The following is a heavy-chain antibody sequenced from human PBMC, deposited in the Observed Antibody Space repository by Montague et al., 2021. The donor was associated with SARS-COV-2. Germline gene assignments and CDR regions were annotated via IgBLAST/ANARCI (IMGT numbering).Heavy chain of an antibody. V-gene: IGHV4-39*01. CDR1: GGSVSRISSY. J-gene: IGHJ4*02. CDR2: FYYAGGT. D-gene: IGHD4-17*01. Sequence: SETLSLTCTVSGGSVSRISSYWGWIRQPPGKGLECIGSFYYAGGTQYNPSLKSRVTISVDTSNDQFSLKMNSVTAADTAVYFCARLYGSSFDYWGQGTLVTVSS. CDR3: ARLYGSSFDY.